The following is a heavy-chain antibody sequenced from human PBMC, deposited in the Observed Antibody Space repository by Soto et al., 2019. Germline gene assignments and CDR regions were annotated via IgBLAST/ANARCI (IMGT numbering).Heavy chain of an antibody. V-gene: IGHV3-30-3*01. CDR2: ISYDGSNK. J-gene: IGHJ4*02. CDR3: ARHLHCSGGSCYLLFPYYFDY. D-gene: IGHD2-15*01. CDR1: GFTFSSYA. Sequence: GGSLRLSCAASGFTFSSYAMHWVRQAPGKGLEWVAVISYDGSNKYYADSVKGRFTISRDNSKNTLYLQMNSLRAEDTAVYYCARHLHCSGGSCYLLFPYYFDYWGQGTLVTVSS.